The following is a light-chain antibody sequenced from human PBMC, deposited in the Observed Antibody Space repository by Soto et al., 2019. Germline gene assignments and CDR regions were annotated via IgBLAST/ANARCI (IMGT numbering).Light chain of an antibody. CDR1: QSVIIN. V-gene: IGKV3-11*01. Sequence: EVVMRQSPATLSVSQGEGATLSCRASQSVIINLAWYQQKPGQAPRLLIYDASNRATGIPARFSGSGSGTDFTLTISSLEPEDFAVYYCQQRSNWPITFGQGTRLEIK. CDR3: QQRSNWPIT. CDR2: DAS. J-gene: IGKJ5*01.